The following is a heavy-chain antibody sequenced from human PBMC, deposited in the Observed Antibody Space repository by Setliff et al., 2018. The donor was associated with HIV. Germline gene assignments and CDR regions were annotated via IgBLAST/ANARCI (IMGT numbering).Heavy chain of an antibody. Sequence: GGSLRLSCAASGFTFSSYAMSWVRQAPGKGLEWVSAISGSGGSTYYADSVKGRFTISRDNSKNTLYLQMNSLRAEDTAVYYCAKESQWLAGSTYYFDYWGQGTLVTVSS. D-gene: IGHD6-19*01. J-gene: IGHJ4*02. CDR2: ISGSGGST. CDR1: GFTFSSYA. CDR3: AKESQWLAGSTYYFDY. V-gene: IGHV3-23*01.